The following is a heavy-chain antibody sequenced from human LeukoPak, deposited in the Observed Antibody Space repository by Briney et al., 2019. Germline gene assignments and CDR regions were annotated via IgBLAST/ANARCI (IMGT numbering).Heavy chain of an antibody. J-gene: IGHJ4*02. CDR2: ISYDGSNK. Sequence: QPGRSLRLSCAASGFTFSSYAMHWVRRAPGKGLEWVAVISYDGSNKYYADSVKGRFTISRDNSKNTLYLQMNSLRAEDTAVYYCAREGHYYDSSGPTGAFDYWGQGTLVTVSS. CDR1: GFTFSSYA. V-gene: IGHV3-30-3*01. CDR3: AREGHYYDSSGPTGAFDY. D-gene: IGHD3-22*01.